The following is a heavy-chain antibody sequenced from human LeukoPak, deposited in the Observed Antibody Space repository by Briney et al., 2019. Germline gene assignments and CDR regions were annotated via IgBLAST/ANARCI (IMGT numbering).Heavy chain of an antibody. CDR2: IYYSGST. CDR1: GGSISSYY. V-gene: IGHV4-59*01. J-gene: IGHJ4*02. CDR3: ARRYYYDSSGYYTLEESYFDY. Sequence: SETLSLTCNVSGGSISSYYWSWIRQPPGKGLEWIGYIYYSGSTNYSPSLKSRVTISVDTSKNQFSLKLSSVTAADTAVYYCARRYYYDSSGYYTLEESYFDYWGQGTLVTVSS. D-gene: IGHD3-22*01.